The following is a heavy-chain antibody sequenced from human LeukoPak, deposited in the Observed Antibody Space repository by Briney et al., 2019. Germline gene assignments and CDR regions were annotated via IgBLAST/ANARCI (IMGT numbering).Heavy chain of an antibody. Sequence: PGASLRLPCAASGFTFSSYAMSWVRQAPGKGLNRVSAVSGSGGSTYYADAVKGRFTISRDNSKNTLYLQMNSLRAEDTAVYYCAKDLARITMIVVVIRRDYYYYGMDVWGQGTTVTVSS. V-gene: IGHV3-23*01. J-gene: IGHJ6*02. CDR1: GFTFSSYA. CDR2: VSGSGGST. CDR3: AKDLARITMIVVVIRRDYYYYGMDV. D-gene: IGHD3-22*01.